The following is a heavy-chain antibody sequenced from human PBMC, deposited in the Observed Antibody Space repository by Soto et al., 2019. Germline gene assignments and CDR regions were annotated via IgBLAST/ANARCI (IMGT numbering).Heavy chain of an antibody. V-gene: IGHV3-33*01. D-gene: IGHD5-12*01. CDR1: GFTFSSYG. Sequence: PGGSLRLSCAASGFTFSSYGMHWVRQAPGKGLEWVAVIWYDGSNKYYADSVKGRFTISRDNSKNTLYLQMNSLRAEDTAVYYCARDGGDVYSGYAYYYYYYMDVWGKGTTVTV. CDR3: ARDGGDVYSGYAYYYYYYMDV. J-gene: IGHJ6*03. CDR2: IWYDGSNK.